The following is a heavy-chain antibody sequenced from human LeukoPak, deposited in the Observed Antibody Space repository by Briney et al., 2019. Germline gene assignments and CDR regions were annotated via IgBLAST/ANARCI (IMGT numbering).Heavy chain of an antibody. CDR1: GFTFSSYA. D-gene: IGHD2-2*01. CDR3: AKDTAYQLPPDAFDI. CDR2: ISGSGGST. V-gene: IGHV3-23*01. J-gene: IGHJ3*02. Sequence: PGGSLRLSCAASGFTFSSYAMSWVRQAPGKGLGWVSAISGSGGSTYYADSVKGRFTISRDNSKNTLYLQMNGLRAEDTAVYYCAKDTAYQLPPDAFDIWGQGTMVTVSS.